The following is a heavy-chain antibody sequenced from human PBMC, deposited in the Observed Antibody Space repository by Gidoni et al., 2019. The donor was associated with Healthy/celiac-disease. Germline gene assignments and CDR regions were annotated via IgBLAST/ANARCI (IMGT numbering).Heavy chain of an antibody. CDR2: ISSSSSYT. Sequence: QVQLVESGGGLVKPGGSLRLSCAASGFTVSDYYMSWIRQAPGKGLEWVSYISSSSSYTNYADSVKGRFTISRDNAKNSLYLQMNSLRAEDTAVYYCASGRSYYDSSGYSDYWGQGTLVTVSS. V-gene: IGHV3-11*06. J-gene: IGHJ4*02. CDR1: GFTVSDYY. D-gene: IGHD3-22*01. CDR3: ASGRSYYDSSGYSDY.